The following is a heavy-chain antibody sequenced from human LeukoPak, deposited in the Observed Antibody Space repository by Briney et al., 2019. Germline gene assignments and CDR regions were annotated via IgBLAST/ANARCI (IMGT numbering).Heavy chain of an antibody. V-gene: IGHV3-23*01. CDR1: GFTFSSYA. CDR3: APWEPRGHYYMDV. CDR2: ITGSGGST. D-gene: IGHD1-26*01. Sequence: PGGSLRLSCAASGFTFSSYAISWFSQAPGKGLHWVSAITGSGGSTYYADSVQGRFTISRDNSRNTLYLQMNSLRAEDTAVYYCAPWEPRGHYYMDVWGKGTTVTVSS. J-gene: IGHJ6*03.